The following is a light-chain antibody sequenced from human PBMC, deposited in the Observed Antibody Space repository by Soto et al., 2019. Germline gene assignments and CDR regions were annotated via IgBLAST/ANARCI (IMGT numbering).Light chain of an antibody. CDR2: DVS. CDR3: SSYTSSSPDV. Sequence: QSVLTQPASVSGSPGQSITISCTGTSSDVGGYNYVSWYQQHPGKAPKLMIYDVSNRSSGVSNRFSGSKSGNTASLTISGLQAEDEADYYCSSYTSSSPDVFGTGTKVTVL. V-gene: IGLV2-14*01. CDR1: SSDVGGYNY. J-gene: IGLJ1*01.